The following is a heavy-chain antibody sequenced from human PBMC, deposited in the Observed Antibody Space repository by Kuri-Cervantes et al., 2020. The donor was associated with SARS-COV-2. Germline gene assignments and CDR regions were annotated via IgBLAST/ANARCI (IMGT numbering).Heavy chain of an antibody. D-gene: IGHD2-2*02. CDR1: GFTFSHFA. CDR3: VKGYCSSTSCYRGGY. J-gene: IGHJ4*02. CDR2: ISSNGGST. V-gene: IGHV3-64D*08. Sequence: GESLKISCAASGFTFSHFALFWVRQAPGKGLEYVSAISSNGGSTYYADSVKGRFIISRDNSKNTLYLQMSSLRAEDTAVYYCVKGYCSSTSCYRGGYWGQGTLVTVSS.